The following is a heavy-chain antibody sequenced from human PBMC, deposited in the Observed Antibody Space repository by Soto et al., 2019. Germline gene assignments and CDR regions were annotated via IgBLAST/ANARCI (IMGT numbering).Heavy chain of an antibody. D-gene: IGHD1-26*01. V-gene: IGHV1-2*02. J-gene: IGHJ4*02. CDR3: ARVSLAGATTADY. Sequence: ASVKVSCKASGYTFTGYYMHWVRQAPGQGLEWMGWINPNSGGTNYAQKFQGRVTMSSDTSITTAYMELSRLTSDDTAVYYCARVSLAGATTADYWGQGTLVTVSS. CDR1: GYTFTGYY. CDR2: INPNSGGT.